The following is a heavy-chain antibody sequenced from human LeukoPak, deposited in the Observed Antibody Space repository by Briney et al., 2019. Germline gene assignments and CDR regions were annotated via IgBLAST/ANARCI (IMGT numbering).Heavy chain of an antibody. D-gene: IGHD1/OR15-1a*01. J-gene: IGHJ4*02. V-gene: IGHV3-23*01. CDR3: AKERATTTAFDY. Sequence: QTGGSLRLSCAASGFTFSSYAMTWVRQAPGKGLEWVSIISGSGGSIYYTDSVKGRFTISRDNSKNTLYLQMNSLRVEDTAVYYCAKERATTTAFDYWGQGTLVTVSS. CDR2: ISGSGGSI. CDR1: GFTFSSYA.